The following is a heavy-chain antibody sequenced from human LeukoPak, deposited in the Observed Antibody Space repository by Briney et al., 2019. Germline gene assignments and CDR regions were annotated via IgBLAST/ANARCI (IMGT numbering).Heavy chain of an antibody. CDR1: GGSISSYY. V-gene: IGHV4-59*01. Sequence: PSETLSLTCPVSGGSISSYYWSWIRQPPGMGLEWIGYIYYGGSTNYNPSLKSRDTISVDTSKNQFSLKLSSVTAADTAVYYCARTVGYCSGGSCYERAFDIWGQGTMVTVSS. CDR3: ARTVGYCSGGSCYERAFDI. CDR2: IYYGGST. D-gene: IGHD2-15*01. J-gene: IGHJ3*02.